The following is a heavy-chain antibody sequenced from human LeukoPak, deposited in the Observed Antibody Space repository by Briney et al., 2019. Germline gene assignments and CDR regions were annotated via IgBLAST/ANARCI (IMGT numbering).Heavy chain of an antibody. J-gene: IGHJ3*01. Sequence: PGGSLRLSCAAAGFTFSTYRIDWVRQAPGEGLEWVSSLSRSSNYIYYADSVKGRFTVSKDNAKNSVYLQMNSLRAEDTAMYYCARGRTSYYDSHDAFDVWGQGTLVTVSS. CDR3: ARGRTSYYDSHDAFDV. D-gene: IGHD3-22*01. CDR1: GFTFSTYR. V-gene: IGHV3-21*01. CDR2: LSRSSNYI.